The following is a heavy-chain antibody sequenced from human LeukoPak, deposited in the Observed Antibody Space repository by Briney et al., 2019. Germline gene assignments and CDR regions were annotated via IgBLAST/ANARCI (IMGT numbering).Heavy chain of an antibody. J-gene: IGHJ4*02. CDR1: GGTFSSYA. CDR2: IIPIFGTA. D-gene: IGHD3-3*01. V-gene: IGHV1-69*13. CDR3: ARDASYDFWSGYYDY. Sequence: ASVKVSCKASGGTFSSYAISWVRQAPGQGLEWMGGIIPIFGTANYAQKFQGRVTITADESTSTAYMELSSLRSEDTAVYYCARDASYDFWSGYYDYWGQGTLVIVSS.